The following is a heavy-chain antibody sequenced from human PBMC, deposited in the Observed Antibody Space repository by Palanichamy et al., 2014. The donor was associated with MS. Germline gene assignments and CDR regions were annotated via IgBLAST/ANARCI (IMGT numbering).Heavy chain of an antibody. J-gene: IGHJ3*01. Sequence: VGSGGAVAQPGGSLRLSCAASGFIFANYVMTWVRQAPGKGLEWVSAITFNGGAAYYADSVKGRFTASRDNSENTLYLQMNRLRDDDTAVYYCATSFYSDNIAYSTPFDPLEEWGQGTVVTVSS. CDR1: GFIFANYV. V-gene: IGHV3-23*04. CDR3: ATSFYSDNIAYSTPFDPLEE. D-gene: IGHD3-22*01. CDR2: ITFNGGAA.